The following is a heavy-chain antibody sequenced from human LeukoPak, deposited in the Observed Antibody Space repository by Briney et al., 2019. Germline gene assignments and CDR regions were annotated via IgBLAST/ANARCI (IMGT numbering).Heavy chain of an antibody. D-gene: IGHD3-3*01. J-gene: IGHJ5*02. CDR3: ARDRTDYDFWSGLNWFDP. Sequence: PSETLSLTCTVSGGSISSYYWSWIRQPPGKGLEWIGYIYYSGSTNYNPSLKSRVTMSVDTSKNQFSLKLSSVTAADTAVYYCARDRTDYDFWSGLNWFDPWGQGTLVTVSS. CDR2: IYYSGST. CDR1: GGSISSYY. V-gene: IGHV4-59*12.